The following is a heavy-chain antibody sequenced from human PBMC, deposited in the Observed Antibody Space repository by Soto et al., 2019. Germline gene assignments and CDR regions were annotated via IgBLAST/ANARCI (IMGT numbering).Heavy chain of an antibody. CDR2: ISWNSGSI. D-gene: IGHD1-26*01. CDR3: AREHLVGPIPRDYFDS. CDR1: GFTFDDYA. Sequence: PGGSLRLSCAASGFTFDDYAMHWVRQAPGKGLEWVSGISWNSGSIGDADSVKGRFTISRDNAKNSLYLQMNSLRSEDTAVYYCAREHLVGPIPRDYFDSWGQGTLVTVSS. V-gene: IGHV3-9*01. J-gene: IGHJ4*02.